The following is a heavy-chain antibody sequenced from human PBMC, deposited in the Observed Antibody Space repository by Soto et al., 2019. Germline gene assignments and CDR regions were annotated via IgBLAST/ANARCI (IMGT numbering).Heavy chain of an antibody. CDR3: ARRKRYCSSTSCYTVSWFDP. J-gene: IGHJ5*02. D-gene: IGHD2-2*02. V-gene: IGHV4-34*01. CDR1: GGSFSGYY. Sequence: QVQLQQWGAGLLKPSETLSLTCAVYGGSFSGYYWSWIRQPPGTGLEWIGEINHSGSTNYNPSLKGRVTISVDTSKNQFSLKLSSVTAADTAVYYCARRKRYCSSTSCYTVSWFDPWGQGTLVTVSS. CDR2: INHSGST.